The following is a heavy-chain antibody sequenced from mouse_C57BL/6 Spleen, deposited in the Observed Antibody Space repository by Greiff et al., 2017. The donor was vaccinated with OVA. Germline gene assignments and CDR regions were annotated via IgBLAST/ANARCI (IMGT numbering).Heavy chain of an antibody. V-gene: IGHV5-12*01. J-gene: IGHJ4*01. Sequence: DVMLVESGGGLVQPGGSLKLSCAASGFTFSDYYMYWVRQTPEKRLEWVAYISNGGGSTYYPDTVKGRFTISRDNAKNTLYLQMSRLKSEDTAMYYCARSWGGSNYYAMDYWGQGTSVTVSS. D-gene: IGHD1-1*02. CDR3: ARSWGGSNYYAMDY. CDR2: ISNGGGST. CDR1: GFTFSDYY.